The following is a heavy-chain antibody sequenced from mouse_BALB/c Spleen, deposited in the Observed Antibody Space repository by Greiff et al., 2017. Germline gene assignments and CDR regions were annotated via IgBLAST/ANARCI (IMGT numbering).Heavy chain of an antibody. Sequence: VHLVESGPGLVAPSQSLSITCTVSGFSLTGYGVNWVRQPPGKGLEWLGMIWGDGSTDYNSALKSRLSISKDNSKSQVFLKMNSLQTDDTARYYCARYYYGSSESYWYFDVWGAGTTVTVSS. CDR1: GFSLTGYG. CDR2: IWGDGST. D-gene: IGHD1-1*01. J-gene: IGHJ1*01. CDR3: ARYYYGSSESYWYFDV. V-gene: IGHV2-6-7*01.